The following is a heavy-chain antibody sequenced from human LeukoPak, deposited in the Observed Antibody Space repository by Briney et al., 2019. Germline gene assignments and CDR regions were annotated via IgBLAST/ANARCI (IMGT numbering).Heavy chain of an antibody. CDR2: IYHSGST. V-gene: IGHV4-38-2*01. CDR3: ARRRSTFFDY. CDR1: AYSISSGYY. J-gene: IGHJ4*02. Sequence: PSEILSLTCAVSAYSISSGYYWGWIRQPPGKGLEWIGSIYHSGSTYYNPSLKSRVTMSVDTSKNQFSLKLSSVTAADTAVYYCARRRSTFFDYWGQGTLVTVSS.